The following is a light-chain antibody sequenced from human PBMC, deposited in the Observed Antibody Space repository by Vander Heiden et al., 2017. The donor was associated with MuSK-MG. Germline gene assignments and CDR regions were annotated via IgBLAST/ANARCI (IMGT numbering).Light chain of an antibody. J-gene: IGKJ1*01. CDR2: KAS. CDR3: QQYSTYWT. Sequence: DIQITQSPSTLSASVGDRVTITCRASQNINIWLAWYQQNPGKAPKLLIFKASTLQSGVPSRFSGSGSGTEFTLTISSLQPDDFATYYCQQYSTYWTFGQGTKVEFK. CDR1: QNINIW. V-gene: IGKV1-5*03.